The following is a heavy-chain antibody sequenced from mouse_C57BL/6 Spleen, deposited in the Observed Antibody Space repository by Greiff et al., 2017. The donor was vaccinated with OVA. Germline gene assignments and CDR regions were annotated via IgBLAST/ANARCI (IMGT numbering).Heavy chain of an antibody. V-gene: IGHV7-3*01. CDR1: GFTFTDYY. CDR2: IRNKANGYTT. D-gene: IGHD3-2*02. Sequence: DVMLVESGGGLVQPGGSLSLSCAASGFTFTDYYMSWVRQPPGKALEWLGFIRNKANGYTTEYSASVKGRFTISRDNSQSILYLQMNALRAEDSATYYCARYRAQNYYAMDYWGQGTSVTVSS. J-gene: IGHJ4*01. CDR3: ARYRAQNYYAMDY.